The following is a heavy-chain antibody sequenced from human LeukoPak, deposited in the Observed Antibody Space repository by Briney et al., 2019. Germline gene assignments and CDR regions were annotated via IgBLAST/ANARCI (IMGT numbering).Heavy chain of an antibody. CDR2: IYYSGST. Sequence: SETLSLTCTVSGGSISSSSYYWGWIRQPPGKGLEWIGSIYYSGSTYYNPSLKSRVTISVDTSKNQFSLKLSSVTAADTAVYYCASSGGYYGSGSYYYFDYWGQGTLVTVSS. CDR1: GGSISSSSYY. J-gene: IGHJ4*02. CDR3: ASSGGYYGSGSYYYFDY. V-gene: IGHV4-39*07. D-gene: IGHD3-10*01.